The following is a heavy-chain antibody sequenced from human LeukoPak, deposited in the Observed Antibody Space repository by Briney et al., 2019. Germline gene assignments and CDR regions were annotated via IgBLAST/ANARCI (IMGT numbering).Heavy chain of an antibody. V-gene: IGHV3-23*01. CDR2: ISGRGGST. CDR1: GFTFSSFA. Sequence: QAGGSLRLSCAASGFTFSSFAMSWVRQATGKGLEGVSAISGRGGSTYYADSVKGRFTISRDNSKNTLYLQMNSLRAEDTAVYYCAKDWPVRGELRSVGYFDFWGQGTRVTVSS. D-gene: IGHD4-23*01. J-gene: IGHJ4*02. CDR3: AKDWPVRGELRSVGYFDF.